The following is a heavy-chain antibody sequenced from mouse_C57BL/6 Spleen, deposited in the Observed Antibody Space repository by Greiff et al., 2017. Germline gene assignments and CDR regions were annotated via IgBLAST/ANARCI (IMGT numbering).Heavy chain of an antibody. J-gene: IGHJ4*01. CDR3: TRGPYYYGSSYLHYYAMDY. CDR1: GYTFTSYW. D-gene: IGHD1-1*01. Sequence: QVQLQQPGAELVKPGASVKVSCKASGYTFTSYWMHWVKQRPGQGLEWIGRIHPSDSDTNYNQKFKGKATLTVDKSSSTAYMELRSLTSEDSAVYYCTRGPYYYGSSYLHYYAMDYWGQGTSVTVSS. CDR2: IHPSDSDT. V-gene: IGHV1-74*01.